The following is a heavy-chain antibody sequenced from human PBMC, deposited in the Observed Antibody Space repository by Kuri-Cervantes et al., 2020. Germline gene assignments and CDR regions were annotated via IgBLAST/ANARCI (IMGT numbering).Heavy chain of an antibody. CDR2: INAGNGNT. Sequence: ASVKVSCKASGYTFTSYAMHWVRQAPGQRLEWMGWINAGNGNTKYSQKLQGRVTITRDTSISTAYMELSSLRSEDTAVYYCARGDDVVVPAPFDPWGQGTLVTVSS. D-gene: IGHD2-2*01. CDR1: GYTFTSYA. V-gene: IGHV1-3*01. J-gene: IGHJ5*02. CDR3: ARGDDVVVPAPFDP.